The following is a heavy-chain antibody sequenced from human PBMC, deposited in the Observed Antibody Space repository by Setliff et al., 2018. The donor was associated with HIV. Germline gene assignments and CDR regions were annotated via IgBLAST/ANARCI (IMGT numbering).Heavy chain of an antibody. V-gene: IGHV3-7*01. Sequence: GGSLRLSCAASRFAFSTYWMSWVRQAPGKGLEWVANIKQDGNEKSYADSVKGRFTVSRDNAENSLFLQMNSLRVEDTALYYCAREQGRRVEYWGQGTQVTVSS. J-gene: IGHJ4*02. CDR1: RFAFSTYW. CDR2: IKQDGNEK. CDR3: AREQGRRVEY.